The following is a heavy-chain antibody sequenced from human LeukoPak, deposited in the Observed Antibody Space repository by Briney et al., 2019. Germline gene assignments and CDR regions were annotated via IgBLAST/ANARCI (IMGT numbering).Heavy chain of an antibody. V-gene: IGHV5-51*01. CDR2: IYPGDSDT. D-gene: IGHD3-22*01. CDR3: ARGFRHYYDSSGYSDY. Sequence: GESLKISCKGSGYSFTSYWICLGRQMAGKGLEWRGIIYPGDSDTRYSPSFQGQVTISADKSISTAYLQWSSLKASDTAMYYCARGFRHYYDSSGYSDYWGQGTLVTVSS. CDR1: GYSFTSYW. J-gene: IGHJ4*02.